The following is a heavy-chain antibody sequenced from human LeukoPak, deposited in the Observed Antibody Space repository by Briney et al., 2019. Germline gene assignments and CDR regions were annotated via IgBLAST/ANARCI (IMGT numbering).Heavy chain of an antibody. CDR2: IYYSGST. Sequence: SETLSLTCTVSGGSISSYYWSWIRQPPGKGLEWIGYIYYSGSTNYNPSLKSRVTISVDTSKNQFSLKLSSVTAADTAVYYCARVELRLSPSPDYWGQGTLVTVSS. D-gene: IGHD5-12*01. CDR1: GGSISSYY. CDR3: ARVELRLSPSPDY. V-gene: IGHV4-59*01. J-gene: IGHJ4*02.